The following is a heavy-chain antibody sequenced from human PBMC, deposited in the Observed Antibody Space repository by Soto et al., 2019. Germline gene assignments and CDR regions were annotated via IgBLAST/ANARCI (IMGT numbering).Heavy chain of an antibody. V-gene: IGHV1-2*02. D-gene: IGHD1-7*01. J-gene: IGHJ6*02. CDR3: AREAGTIWNYYYGMDV. CDR1: GYSFTGYY. CDR2: INPNSGGT. Sequence: QVQLVQSGAEVKKPGASVRVSCKASGYSFTGYYVHWVRLAPGQGLEWMGWINPNSGGTNHAKKFQGRVTMTRDTSNSTAYMELTRLTSHDTAVYFCAREAGTIWNYYYGMDVWGQGTTVTVS.